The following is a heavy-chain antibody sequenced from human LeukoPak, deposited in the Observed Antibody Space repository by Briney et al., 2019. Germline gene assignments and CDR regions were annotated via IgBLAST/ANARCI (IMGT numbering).Heavy chain of an antibody. D-gene: IGHD6-25*01. Sequence: SETLSLTCTVSGDSITKHYWSWIRQPPGKGLEWIGYIYYSGITNYNPSLKSRVTISVDTSKNQISLKLSSVTAADTAVYYCVRTARLLDYWGQGALVIVSS. CDR2: IYYSGIT. CDR3: VRTARLLDY. J-gene: IGHJ4*02. V-gene: IGHV4-59*11. CDR1: GDSITKHY.